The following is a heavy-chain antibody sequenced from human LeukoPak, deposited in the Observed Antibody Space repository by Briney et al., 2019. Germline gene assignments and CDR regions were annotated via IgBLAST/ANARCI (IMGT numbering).Heavy chain of an antibody. CDR2: IYHSGST. V-gene: IGHV4-38-2*02. D-gene: IGHD3-16*02. CDR1: GYSISSGYY. CDR3: ARAGLGELSFDY. Sequence: PSETLSLTCTVSGYSISSGYYWGWIRQPPGEGLEWIGSIYHSGSTYYNPSLKSRVTISVDTSKNQFSLKLSSVTAADTAVYYCARAGLGELSFDYWGQGTLVTVSS. J-gene: IGHJ4*02.